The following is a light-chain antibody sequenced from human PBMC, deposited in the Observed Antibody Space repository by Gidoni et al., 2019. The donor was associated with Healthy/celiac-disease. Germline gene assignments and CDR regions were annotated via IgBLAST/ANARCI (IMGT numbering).Light chain of an antibody. CDR3: QSYDSSLSGYV. Sequence: QSVLTQPPSLSGAPGQRVTISCTGSSSKIGAGYDVHWYQQLPGTAPKLLIYANINRPSGVPDRFSGSKSGTSASLAITGLQAEDEADYYCQSYDSSLSGYVFGTGTKVTVL. V-gene: IGLV1-40*01. CDR2: ANI. CDR1: SSKIGAGYD. J-gene: IGLJ1*01.